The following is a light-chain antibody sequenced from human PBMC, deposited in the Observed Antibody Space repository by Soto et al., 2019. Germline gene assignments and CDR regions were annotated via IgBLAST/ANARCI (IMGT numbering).Light chain of an antibody. CDR1: QSISNW. V-gene: IGKV1-5*03. Sequence: DIQMTQSPSTLSASVGDRVTITCRASQSISNWLAWYQQKPGKAPKLLIYKASSLESGVPSRFSGSGSGTEFTLTISSLQPDDFATYYCQQYNNYFQTLGQGTKVE. J-gene: IGKJ1*01. CDR3: QQYNNYFQT. CDR2: KAS.